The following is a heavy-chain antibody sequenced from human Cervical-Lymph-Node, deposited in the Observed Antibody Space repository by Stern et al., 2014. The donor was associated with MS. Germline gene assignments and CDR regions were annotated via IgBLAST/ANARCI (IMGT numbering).Heavy chain of an antibody. V-gene: IGHV3-21*01. CDR1: GFTFSSYS. CDR3: ARVWFGELSVYFDY. Sequence: DQLVQSGGGLVKPGGSLRLSCAASGFTFSSYSMNWVRQAPGKGLEWVSSISSSSSYIYYADSVKGRFTISRDNAKNSLYLQMNSLRAEDTAVYYCARVWFGELSVYFDYWGQGTLVTVSS. J-gene: IGHJ4*02. CDR2: ISSSSSYI. D-gene: IGHD3-10*01.